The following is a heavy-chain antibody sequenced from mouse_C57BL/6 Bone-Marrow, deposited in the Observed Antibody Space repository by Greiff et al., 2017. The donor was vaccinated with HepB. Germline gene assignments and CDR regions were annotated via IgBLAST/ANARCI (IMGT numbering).Heavy chain of an antibody. CDR1: GYSITSGYY. V-gene: IGHV3-6*01. J-gene: IGHJ4*01. CDR3: VLSYYYAMDY. Sequence: EVKLEESGPGLVKPSQSLSLTCSVTGYSITSGYYWNWIRQFPGNKLEWMGYISYDGSNNYNPSLKNRISITRDTSKNQFFLKLNSVTTEDTATYYCVLSYYYAMDYWGQGTSVTVSS. CDR2: ISYDGSN. D-gene: IGHD1-1*02.